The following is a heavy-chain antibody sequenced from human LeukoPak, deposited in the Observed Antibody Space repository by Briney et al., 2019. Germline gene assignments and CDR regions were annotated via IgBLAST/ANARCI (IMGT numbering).Heavy chain of an antibody. CDR1: GFTFSTYW. CDR3: ARAAYRAAFDI. V-gene: IGHV3-74*01. Sequence: GGSLRLSCAASGFTFSTYWIHWVRQAPGKGLVWVSLIKSDGSYTSYADSVKGRFTISRDNAKNTLYLQMNSLRVEDTAVYYCARAAYRAAFDIWGQGTMVTVSS. J-gene: IGHJ3*02. D-gene: IGHD4-11*01. CDR2: IKSDGSYT.